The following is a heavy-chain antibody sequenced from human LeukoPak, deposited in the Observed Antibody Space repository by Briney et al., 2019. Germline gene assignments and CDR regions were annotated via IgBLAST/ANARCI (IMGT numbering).Heavy chain of an antibody. Sequence: GESLKISCKGSGYSFTSYWIGWVRQMPGKGLEWMGIIYPGDSDTRYSPSFQGQVTISADKSISTAYLQWSSLEASDTAMYYCARLFGGYSSSWYFDLWGRGTLVTVSS. CDR2: IYPGDSDT. CDR3: ARLFGGYSSSWYFDL. D-gene: IGHD6-13*01. V-gene: IGHV5-51*01. J-gene: IGHJ2*01. CDR1: GYSFTSYW.